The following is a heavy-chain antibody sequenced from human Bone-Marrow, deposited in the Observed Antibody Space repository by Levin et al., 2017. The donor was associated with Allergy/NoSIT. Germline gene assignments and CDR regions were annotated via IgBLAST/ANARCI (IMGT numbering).Heavy chain of an antibody. J-gene: IGHJ3*02. D-gene: IGHD2-21*02. V-gene: IGHV3-23*01. CDR2: ISGSGGTT. CDR1: GFTFSSYA. CDR3: AKGRCRGNCYPSSDDAFDI. Sequence: GESLKISCAASGFTFSSYAMTWVRQAPGKGLECVSGISGSGGTTYYADSVKGRFTISRDNSKNTLYLQTNGLRAEDTAVYYCAKGRCRGNCYPSSDDAFDIWGQGTMVTVSS.